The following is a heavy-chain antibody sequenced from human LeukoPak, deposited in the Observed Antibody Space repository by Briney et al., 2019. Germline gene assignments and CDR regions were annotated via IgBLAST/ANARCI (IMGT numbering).Heavy chain of an antibody. D-gene: IGHD1-26*01. CDR2: INAGNGNT. CDR1: GYTFTSYA. Sequence: ASVKVSCKASGYTFTSYAMHWVRQAPGQRLEWMGWINAGNGNTKYSQEFQGRVTITRDTSASTAYMELSSLRSEDMAVYYCARWALVGNYFDYWGQGTLVTVSS. J-gene: IGHJ4*02. CDR3: ARWALVGNYFDY. V-gene: IGHV1-3*03.